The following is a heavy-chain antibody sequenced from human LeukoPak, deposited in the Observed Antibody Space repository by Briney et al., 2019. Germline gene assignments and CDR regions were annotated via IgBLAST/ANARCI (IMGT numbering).Heavy chain of an antibody. V-gene: IGHV4-59*01. Sequence: SETLSLTCTVSGGSISSYYWSWIRQPPGKGLEWIGYIYYSGSTNYNPSLKSRVTISVDTSKNQFSLKLSSVTAADTAVYYCARGKYYDSSGYYYSDWYFDLWGRGTLVTVSS. CDR1: GGSISSYY. D-gene: IGHD3-22*01. CDR3: ARGKYYDSSGYYYSDWYFDL. J-gene: IGHJ2*01. CDR2: IYYSGST.